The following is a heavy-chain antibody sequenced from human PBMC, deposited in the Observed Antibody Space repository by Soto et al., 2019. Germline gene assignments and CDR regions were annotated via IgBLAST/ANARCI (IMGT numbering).Heavy chain of an antibody. CDR1: GFTFSNAW. CDR3: TTDIYSYGTIDY. D-gene: IGHD5-18*01. V-gene: IGHV3-15*07. CDR2: IKSKTDGGTT. J-gene: IGHJ4*02. Sequence: PGGSLRLSCAASGFTFSNAWMNWVRQAPGKGLEWVGRIKSKTDGGTTDHAAPVKGRFTISRDDSKNTLYLQMNSLKTEDTAVYYCTTDIYSYGTIDYWGQGTLVTVSS.